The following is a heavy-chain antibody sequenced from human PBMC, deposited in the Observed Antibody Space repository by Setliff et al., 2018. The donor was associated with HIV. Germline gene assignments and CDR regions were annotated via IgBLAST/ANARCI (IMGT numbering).Heavy chain of an antibody. J-gene: IGHJ5*02. D-gene: IGHD2-2*01. V-gene: IGHV1-2*02. CDR2: INPNSGGT. Sequence: GASVKVSCKASGYTFTGYYMHWVRQAPGQGLEWMGWINPNSGGTNYAQKFQGRVTMTRDTSISTAYMELSRLKSDDTALYYCARGTTPLGWFDPWGQGTLVTVSS. CDR3: ARGTTPLGWFDP. CDR1: GYTFTGYY.